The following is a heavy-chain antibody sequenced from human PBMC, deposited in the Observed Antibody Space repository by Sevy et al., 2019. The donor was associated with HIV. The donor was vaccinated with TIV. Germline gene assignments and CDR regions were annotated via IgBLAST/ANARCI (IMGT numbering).Heavy chain of an antibody. J-gene: IGHJ3*01. V-gene: IGHV1-69*13. CDR2: IIPIFGTA. CDR1: GGTFSSYA. CDR3: ARSFDSEGAFDV. Sequence: ASVKVSCKASGGTFSSYAINWVRQAPGQGLEWMGGIIPIFGTANYAQKFQGRVTTTADESTSTAYMELSSLRSEDTAAYYCARSFDSEGAFDVWGQGTMVTVSS.